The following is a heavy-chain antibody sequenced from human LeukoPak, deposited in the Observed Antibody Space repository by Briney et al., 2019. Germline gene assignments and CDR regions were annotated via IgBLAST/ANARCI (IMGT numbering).Heavy chain of an antibody. Sequence: PGGSLRLSCAASGCTFSSYAMSWVRQAPGKGLEWVSAISGSGGSTYYADSVKGRFTISRDNSKNTLYLQMNSLRAEDTAVYYCAKFDDSSGYYRYWGQGTLVTVSS. CDR2: ISGSGGST. J-gene: IGHJ4*02. D-gene: IGHD3-22*01. CDR1: GCTFSSYA. V-gene: IGHV3-23*01. CDR3: AKFDDSSGYYRY.